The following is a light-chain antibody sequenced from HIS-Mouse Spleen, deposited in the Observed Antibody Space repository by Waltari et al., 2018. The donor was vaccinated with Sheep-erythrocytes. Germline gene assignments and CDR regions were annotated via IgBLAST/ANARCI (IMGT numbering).Light chain of an antibody. V-gene: IGKV2-28*01. CDR2: LGS. CDR3: MQALQTPRT. CDR1: QSLLHSNGYNY. Sequence: DIVMTQSPLPLPVTPGEPASISCSSSQSLLHSNGYNYLDWYLQKLGQSPQLLIYLGSNRASGVPDRFSGSGSGTDFTLKISRVEAEDVGVYYCMQALQTPRTFGQGTKLEIK. J-gene: IGKJ2*01.